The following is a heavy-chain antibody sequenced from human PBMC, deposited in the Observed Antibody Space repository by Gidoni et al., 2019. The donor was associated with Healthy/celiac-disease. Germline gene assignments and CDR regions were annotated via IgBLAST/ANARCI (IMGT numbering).Heavy chain of an antibody. Sequence: QVQLVESGGGLVKPGGSLRRSCADSGFTFSDHYMSWNRQAPGKGLELVSYIRSSVSTIYYADAVKGRFTLSRDNAKNSLYLQMTSLRAEDTAVYYCASGWPGSAIDYWGQGTLVTVAS. CDR3: ASGWPGSAIDY. CDR2: IRSSVSTI. D-gene: IGHD1-26*01. CDR1: GFTFSDHY. V-gene: IGHV3-11*01. J-gene: IGHJ4*02.